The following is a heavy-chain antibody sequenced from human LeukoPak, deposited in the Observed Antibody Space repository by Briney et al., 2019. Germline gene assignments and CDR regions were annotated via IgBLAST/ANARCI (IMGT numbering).Heavy chain of an antibody. V-gene: IGHV3-23*01. Sequence: GGSLRLSCAASGFTFSVYAMIWVRQAPGKGLEWVSVISSSGESTFYADSVQGRFTVSRDNSKNTVYLQMDSLRAEDTALYYCAKDRSYGNWYRDFDSWGQGTLVTVSS. CDR3: AKDRSYGNWYRDFDS. CDR1: GFTFSVYA. CDR2: ISSSGEST. D-gene: IGHD6-13*01. J-gene: IGHJ4*02.